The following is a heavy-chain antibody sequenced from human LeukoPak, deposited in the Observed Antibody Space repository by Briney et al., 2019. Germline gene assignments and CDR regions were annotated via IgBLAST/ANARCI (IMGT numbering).Heavy chain of an antibody. CDR3: ARNNYYGSGSYYNYYYYGMDV. Sequence: SETLSLTCAVSGGSISSSSSICWTWVRQPPGEGLEWIGEIYHNGATNYNPSLKSRVTLLLDKSKNQFSLRLNSVTAADTAVYYCARNNYYGSGSYYNYYYYGMDVWGQGTTVTVSS. V-gene: IGHV4-4*02. CDR1: GGSISSSSSIC. J-gene: IGHJ6*02. CDR2: IYHNGAT. D-gene: IGHD3-10*01.